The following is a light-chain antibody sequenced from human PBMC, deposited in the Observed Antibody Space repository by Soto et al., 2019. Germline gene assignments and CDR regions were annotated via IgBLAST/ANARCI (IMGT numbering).Light chain of an antibody. CDR1: QSVSSN. Sequence: EIVMTQSPATLSVSPGERATXXXXXSQSVSSNLAWYQQKPGQAPRLLIYGASTRAXGIPARFSGSGSGTEFTLTISSLQSEDFAVYYCQQYNNWPPLTFGGGTKVDIK. V-gene: IGKV3-15*01. CDR3: QQYNNWPPLT. CDR2: GAS. J-gene: IGKJ4*01.